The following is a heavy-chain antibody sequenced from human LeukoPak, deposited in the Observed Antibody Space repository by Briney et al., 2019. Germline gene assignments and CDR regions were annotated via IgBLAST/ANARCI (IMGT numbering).Heavy chain of an antibody. CDR1: GFTFSSYS. J-gene: IGHJ6*02. D-gene: IGHD3-16*02. CDR3: ARDSLDYVWGSYPYYYYGMDV. Sequence: GGSLRLSCAAPGFTFSSYSMNWVRQAPGKGLEWVSSISSSSSYIYYADSVKGRFTISRDNAKNSLYLQMNSLRAEDTAVYYCARDSLDYVWGSYPYYYYGMDVWGQGTTVTVSS. CDR2: ISSSSSYI. V-gene: IGHV3-21*01.